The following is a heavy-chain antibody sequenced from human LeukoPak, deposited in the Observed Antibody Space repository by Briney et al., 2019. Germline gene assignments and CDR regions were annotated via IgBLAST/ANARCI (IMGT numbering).Heavy chain of an antibody. CDR1: GFTLSSYS. CDR3: ARVLSGRGSLYDYYYYMDV. J-gene: IGHJ6*03. V-gene: IGHV3-53*01. D-gene: IGHD3-10*01. CDR2: TYSNGRT. Sequence: GGSLRLSCAASGFTLSSYSMNWVRQAPGKGLEWVSVTYSNGRTYYADSVKGRFTISRDISKNTLYLQMNTLRAEDTAVYYCARVLSGRGSLYDYYYYMDVWGKGTTVTISS.